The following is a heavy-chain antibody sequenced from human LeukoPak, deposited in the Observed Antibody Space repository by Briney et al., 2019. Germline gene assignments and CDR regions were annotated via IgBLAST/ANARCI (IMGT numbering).Heavy chain of an antibody. Sequence: MPSETLSLTCTVSGGSISSYYWSWIRQPPQKGREWIGYIYYSGSTNYNPSLKSRVTISVDTSKNQFSLKRSSVTAADTAVYYCARVGYSSSWFYYYYMDVWGKGTTVTVSS. CDR2: IYYSGST. CDR1: GGSISSYY. CDR3: ARVGYSSSWFYYYYMDV. J-gene: IGHJ6*03. D-gene: IGHD6-13*01. V-gene: IGHV4-59*01.